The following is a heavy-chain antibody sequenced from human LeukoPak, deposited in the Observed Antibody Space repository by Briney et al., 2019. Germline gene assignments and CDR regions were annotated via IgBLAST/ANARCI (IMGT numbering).Heavy chain of an antibody. CDR3: ARGTEIAVAEDWFDP. CDR2: INPNSGGT. Sequence: ASVKVSCKASGYTFTGYYMHWVRQAPGQGLEWMGWINPNSGGTNYAQKFQGWVTMTRDTSISTAYMELSRLRSDDTAVYYCARGTEIAVAEDWFDPWGQGTLVTVSS. D-gene: IGHD6-19*01. J-gene: IGHJ5*02. CDR1: GYTFTGYY. V-gene: IGHV1-2*04.